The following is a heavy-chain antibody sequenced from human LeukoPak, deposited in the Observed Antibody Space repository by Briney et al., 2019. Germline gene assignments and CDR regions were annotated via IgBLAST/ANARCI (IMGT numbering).Heavy chain of an antibody. CDR2: MNPNSGNT. V-gene: IGHV1-8*01. CDR3: ARELDGEGATPYYYFDY. Sequence: ASVKVSCKASGYTFTSYDINWVRQATGQGLEWMGWMNPNSGNTGYAQKFQGRVTMTRNTSISTAYMELSSLRSEDTAMFYCARELDGEGATPYYYFDYWGQGTLVTVSS. CDR1: GYTFTSYD. J-gene: IGHJ4*02. D-gene: IGHD1-26*01.